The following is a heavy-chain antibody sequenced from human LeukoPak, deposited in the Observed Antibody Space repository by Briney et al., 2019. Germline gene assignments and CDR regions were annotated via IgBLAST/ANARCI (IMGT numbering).Heavy chain of an antibody. CDR2: INWNGDNP. V-gene: IGHV3-20*04. CDR1: GFTFEDYG. J-gene: IGHJ5*02. Sequence: GGSLRLSCEASGFTFEDYGMTWVRQRPGRGLEYVAEINWNGDNPVYENSLRGRITISRNNAKNSLYLQMDSLRAEDTAVYYCARDRPDSDFWSGYTYNWFDPWGQGTLVTVSS. CDR3: ARDRPDSDFWSGYTYNWFDP. D-gene: IGHD3-3*01.